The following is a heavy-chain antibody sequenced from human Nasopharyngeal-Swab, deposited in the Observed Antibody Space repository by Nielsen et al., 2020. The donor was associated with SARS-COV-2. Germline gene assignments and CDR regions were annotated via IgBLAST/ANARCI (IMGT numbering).Heavy chain of an antibody. V-gene: IGHV3-9*01. CDR2: ISWNSGSI. Sequence: VRQAPGKGLEWVSGISWNSGSIGYADSVKGRFTISRDNAKNSPYLQMNSLRAEDTALYYCAKAAVAGTYYYYYMDVWGKGTTVTVSS. D-gene: IGHD6-19*01. CDR3: AKAAVAGTYYYYYMDV. J-gene: IGHJ6*03.